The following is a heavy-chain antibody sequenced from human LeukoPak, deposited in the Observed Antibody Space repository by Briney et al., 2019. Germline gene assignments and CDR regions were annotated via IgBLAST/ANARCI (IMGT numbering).Heavy chain of an antibody. V-gene: IGHV3-30-3*01. D-gene: IGHD3-10*01. Sequence: PGGSLRLSCAASGFTFSSYAMHWVRQAPGKGLEWVAVISYDGSNKYYADSVKGRFTISRDNSKNTLYLQMNSLRAEDTAVYYCARDGPRYYGSGSQLGGYFDYWGQGTLVTVSS. CDR3: ARDGPRYYGSGSQLGGYFDY. CDR2: ISYDGSNK. J-gene: IGHJ4*02. CDR1: GFTFSSYA.